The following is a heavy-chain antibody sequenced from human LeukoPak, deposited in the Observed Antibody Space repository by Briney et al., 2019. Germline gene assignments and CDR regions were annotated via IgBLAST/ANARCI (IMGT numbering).Heavy chain of an antibody. CDR2: IYYSGST. J-gene: IGHJ4*02. V-gene: IGHV4-59*11. CDR1: GGSISGHY. CDR3: AREKSEDYQNGFDY. D-gene: IGHD2-2*01. Sequence: SETLSLTCTDSGGSISGHYWSWIRQPPGKGLEWIGYIYYSGSTNYNPSLKSRVTISVDTSKNQFSLKLSSVTAADTAVYYCAREKSEDYQNGFDYWGQGTLVTVSS.